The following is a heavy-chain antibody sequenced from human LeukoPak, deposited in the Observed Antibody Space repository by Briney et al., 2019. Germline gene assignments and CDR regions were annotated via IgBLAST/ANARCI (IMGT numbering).Heavy chain of an antibody. CDR2: INPNSGGT. CDR3: ARGGSSWPRTYYYYYGMDV. Sequence: ASVKVSCKASGYTFTGYYMHWVRQAPGQGLEWMGWINPNSGGTNYAQKFQGWVTMTRDTSISTAYMGLSRLRSDDTAVYYCARGGSSWPRTYYYYYGMDVWGKGTTVTVSS. D-gene: IGHD6-13*01. CDR1: GYTFTGYY. V-gene: IGHV1-2*04. J-gene: IGHJ6*04.